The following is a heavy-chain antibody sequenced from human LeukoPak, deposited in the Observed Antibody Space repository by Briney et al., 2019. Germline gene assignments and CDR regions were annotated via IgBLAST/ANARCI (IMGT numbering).Heavy chain of an antibody. CDR1: GDSVSRSDSY. J-gene: IGHJ4*02. V-gene: IGHV4-38-2*01. CDR3: ASTTTDVDY. D-gene: IGHD4-17*01. CDR2: IYHSGST. Sequence: SETLSLTCSVSGDSVSRSDSYWGWIRQPPGKGLEWIGSIYHSGSTYYNPSLKSRVTISVDTSKNQFSLKLSSVTAADTAVYYCASTTTDVDYWGQGTLVTVSS.